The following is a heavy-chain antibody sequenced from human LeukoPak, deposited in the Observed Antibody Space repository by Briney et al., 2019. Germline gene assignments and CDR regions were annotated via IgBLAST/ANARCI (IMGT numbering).Heavy chain of an antibody. CDR1: GFTFSSYS. CDR2: ISGSSGTI. CDR3: ARSARLMKGVVEVTALDD. Sequence: GGSLRLSCAASGFTFSSYSMNWVRQAPGKGLEWVSYISGSSGTIYYADSVKGRFTISRDNAKNSLYLQMNSLRAEYTAVYYCARSARLMKGVVEVTALDDWGQGTLVTVSS. V-gene: IGHV3-48*01. J-gene: IGHJ4*02. D-gene: IGHD3-3*01.